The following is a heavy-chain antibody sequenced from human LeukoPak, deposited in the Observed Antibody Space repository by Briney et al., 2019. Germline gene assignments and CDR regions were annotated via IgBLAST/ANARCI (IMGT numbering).Heavy chain of an antibody. CDR2: IYYSGST. Sequence: SETLSLTCTASGGSISSYYWSWIRQPPGKGLEWIGYIYYSGSTNYSPSLKSRLTISVDTSKNQFSLKLSSVTAADTAVYYCARTYGSSGLGYFDLWGRGTLVTVSS. CDR3: ARTYGSSGLGYFDL. CDR1: GGSISSYY. D-gene: IGHD6-13*01. J-gene: IGHJ2*01. V-gene: IGHV4-59*01.